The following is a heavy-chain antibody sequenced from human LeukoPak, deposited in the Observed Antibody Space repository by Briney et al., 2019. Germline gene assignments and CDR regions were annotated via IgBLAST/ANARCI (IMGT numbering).Heavy chain of an antibody. CDR3: ARDGYYDILTGSESWFDP. CDR1: GFTFSSYG. J-gene: IGHJ5*02. Sequence: PGGSLRLSCAASGFTFSSYGMSWVRQAPGKGLEWVSAISGSSSYIYYADSVKGRFTISRDNAKNSLYLQMNSLRAEDTAVYYCARDGYYDILTGSESWFDPWGQGTLVTVSS. V-gene: IGHV3-21*01. D-gene: IGHD3-9*01. CDR2: ISGSSSYI.